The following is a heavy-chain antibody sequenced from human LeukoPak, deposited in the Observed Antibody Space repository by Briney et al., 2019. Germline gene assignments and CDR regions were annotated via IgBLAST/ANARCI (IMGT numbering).Heavy chain of an antibody. V-gene: IGHV3-21*01. D-gene: IGHD6-25*01. J-gene: IGHJ6*03. CDR1: GFTLGDYN. Sequence: GGSLRLSCVASGFTLGDYNMNWGRQAPGKGVEWVSAITRSSTYMNYADSLKGRFTISRDNAKNSMYLQMNSLTAEDTAVYFCARDAALLPGKYYYYMDVWGKGTTVIVSS. CDR2: ITRSSTYM. CDR3: ARDAALLPGKYYYYMDV.